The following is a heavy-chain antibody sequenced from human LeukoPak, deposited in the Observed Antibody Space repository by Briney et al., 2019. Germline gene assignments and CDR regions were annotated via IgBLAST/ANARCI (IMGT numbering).Heavy chain of an antibody. Sequence: GGSLRLSCAASGFSISNYWMAWVRQAPGKGLEWVASIKKDGSEKNYVDSVKGRFTISRDNAKNSLYLQMNSLRAEDTAMYYCARDIGYGDYWGQGTLVTVSS. CDR2: IKKDGSEK. CDR1: GFSISNYW. D-gene: IGHD5-12*01. V-gene: IGHV3-7*01. CDR3: ARDIGYGDY. J-gene: IGHJ4*02.